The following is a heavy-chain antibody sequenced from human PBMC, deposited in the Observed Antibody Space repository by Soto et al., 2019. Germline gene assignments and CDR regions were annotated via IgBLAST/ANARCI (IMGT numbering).Heavy chain of an antibody. CDR3: ARSQGSTTSLELYYYYYYGIHV. CDR2: IIPIPGTA. Sequence: QVQLVQSGAEVKKPGSSVKVSCKASGGTFGSYAISWVRQAPGQGLEWMGGIIPIPGTANYAQKFQGRVTIAADESKGAAYMELSSLRSDNTAVYYCARSQGSTTSLELYYYYYYGIHVWGPGTTVTVSS. D-gene: IGHD2-2*01. J-gene: IGHJ6*02. CDR1: GGTFGSYA. V-gene: IGHV1-69*01.